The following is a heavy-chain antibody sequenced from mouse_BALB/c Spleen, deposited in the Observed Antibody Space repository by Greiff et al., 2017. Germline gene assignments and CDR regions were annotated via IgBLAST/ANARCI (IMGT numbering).Heavy chain of an antibody. CDR3: ARWGYGSSHWYFDV. CDR2: IYPGSGNT. J-gene: IGHJ1*01. CDR1: GYTFTDYY. V-gene: IGHV1-84*02. Sequence: QVQLKESGPELVKPGASVKISCKASGYTFTDYYINWVKQKPGQGLEWIGWIYPGSGNTKYNEKFKGKATLTVDTSSSTAYMQLSSLTSEDTAVYFCARWGYGSSHWYFDVWGSGTTVTVSS. D-gene: IGHD1-1*01.